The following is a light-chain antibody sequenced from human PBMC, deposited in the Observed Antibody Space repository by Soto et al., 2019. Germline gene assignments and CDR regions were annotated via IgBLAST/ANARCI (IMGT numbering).Light chain of an antibody. CDR2: KAS. J-gene: IGKJ1*01. V-gene: IGKV1-5*03. Sequence: DIQMTQSPSTLSASVADRVTITYRASQSISSWLAWYQQKPGKAPKLLIYKASSLESGVPSRFSGSGSGTEFTLTISSLQPDDFASYYCQQYNSYSGTFGQGTKVDIK. CDR1: QSISSW. CDR3: QQYNSYSGT.